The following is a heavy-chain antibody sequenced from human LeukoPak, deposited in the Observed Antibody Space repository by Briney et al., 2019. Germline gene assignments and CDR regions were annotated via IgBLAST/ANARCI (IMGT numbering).Heavy chain of an antibody. Sequence: GGSLRLSCAASGFNFRNFALSWVRQTPGRGLEWISGISGDDGSTYYADSVKGRFTISRDNSKNTLYLQMNSLRAEDTAVYYCAKDASSWFQGFDYWGQGTLVTVSS. V-gene: IGHV3-23*01. CDR1: GFNFRNFA. CDR2: ISGDDGST. CDR3: AKDASSWFQGFDY. D-gene: IGHD6-13*01. J-gene: IGHJ4*02.